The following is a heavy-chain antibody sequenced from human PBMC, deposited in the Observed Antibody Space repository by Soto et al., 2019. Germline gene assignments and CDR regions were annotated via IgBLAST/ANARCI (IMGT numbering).Heavy chain of an antibody. Sequence: QVQLVESGGGVVQPGRSLRLSCAASGFTFSSYAMHWVRQAPGKGLEWVAVISYDGSNKYYADSVKGRFTISRDNSKNPLYLQMNSLRGEDTAVYYCAGGASGSYYIGYWGQGTLVTVSS. CDR1: GFTFSSYA. V-gene: IGHV3-30-3*01. D-gene: IGHD1-26*01. CDR3: AGGASGSYYIGY. J-gene: IGHJ4*02. CDR2: ISYDGSNK.